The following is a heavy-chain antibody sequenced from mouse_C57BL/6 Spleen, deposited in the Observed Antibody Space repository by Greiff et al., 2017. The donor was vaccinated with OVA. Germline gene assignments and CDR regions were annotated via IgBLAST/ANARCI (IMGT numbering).Heavy chain of an antibody. D-gene: IGHD5-5*01. Sequence: QVQLKESGAELVKPGASVKISCKASGYAFSSYWMNWVKQRPGKGLGWIGQIYPGDGDTNYNGKFKGKATLTADKSSSTAYMQLSSLTSEDSAVYFCARRLPGAMDYWGQGTSVTVSS. V-gene: IGHV1-80*01. J-gene: IGHJ4*01. CDR2: IYPGDGDT. CDR3: ARRLPGAMDY. CDR1: GYAFSSYW.